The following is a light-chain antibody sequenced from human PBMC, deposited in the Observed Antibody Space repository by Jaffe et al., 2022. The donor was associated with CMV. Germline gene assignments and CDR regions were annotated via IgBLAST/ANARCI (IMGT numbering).Light chain of an antibody. CDR2: SH. CDR3: ATWDDTLNGWV. V-gene: IGLV1-44*01. CDR1: RTNIGDND. J-gene: IGLJ3*02. Sequence: QSVLTQPPSASGTPGQRVTITCSGGRTNIGDNDVKWYQHVPGRAPQLLIYSHTGGPDRFSDSKSGASASLAISGLQSEDEGYYYCATWDDTLNGWVFGGGTKLTVL.